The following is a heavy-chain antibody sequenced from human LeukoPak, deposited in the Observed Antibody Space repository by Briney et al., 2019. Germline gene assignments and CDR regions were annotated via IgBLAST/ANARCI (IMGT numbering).Heavy chain of an antibody. Sequence: PGGSLRLSCAASGFTFSSYAMSWVRQAPGKGLEWVSAISGSGGSTYYADSVKGRFTISRDNSKNTLYLQMNSLRAEDTAVYYCAKDWPRGIVVVVAARNHWGQGTLVTVSS. J-gene: IGHJ5*02. D-gene: IGHD2-15*01. V-gene: IGHV3-23*01. CDR3: AKDWPRGIVVVVAARNH. CDR2: ISGSGGST. CDR1: GFTFSSYA.